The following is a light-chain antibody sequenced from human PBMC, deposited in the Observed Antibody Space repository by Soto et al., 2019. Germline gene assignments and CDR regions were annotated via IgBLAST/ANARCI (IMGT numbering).Light chain of an antibody. CDR3: QQYGSSPRT. V-gene: IGKV3-20*01. Sequence: EIVLTQSPGTLSLSPGERATLSCRASQSVSSSFLAWYQQKPGQAPRLLIYGASSRATGIPDRFSGSGSGRDFTGAGGRLEPEDFAVYYCQQYGSSPRTFGQGTKVEIK. CDR2: GAS. CDR1: QSVSSSF. J-gene: IGKJ1*01.